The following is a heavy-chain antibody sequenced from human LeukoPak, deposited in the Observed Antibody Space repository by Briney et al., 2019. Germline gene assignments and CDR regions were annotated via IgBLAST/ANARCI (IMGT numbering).Heavy chain of an antibody. CDR3: AKSQISKTYYYGMDV. V-gene: IGHV3-23*01. Sequence: GGSLRLSCAASGFTFSNAWMSWVRQAPGKGLEWVSAISGSGGSTYYADSVKGRFTISRDNSKNTLYLQMNSLRAEDTAVYYCAKSQISKTYYYGMDVWGQGTTVTVSS. J-gene: IGHJ6*02. CDR1: GFTFSNAW. CDR2: ISGSGGST. D-gene: IGHD3-3*01.